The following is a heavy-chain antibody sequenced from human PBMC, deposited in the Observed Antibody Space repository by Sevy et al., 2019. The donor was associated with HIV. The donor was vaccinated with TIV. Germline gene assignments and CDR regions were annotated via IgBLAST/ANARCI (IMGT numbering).Heavy chain of an antibody. Sequence: GGSLRLSCAASGFTFSTYAMTRVRQAPGKGLEWVSVISGSGGSTYYADSVKGRFTISRDNSKNTLYLQMNSLRAEDTAVYYCAKDRVSGTYYTGDFDYWGQGTLVTISS. CDR3: AKDRVSGTYYTGDFDY. J-gene: IGHJ4*02. CDR2: ISGSGGST. V-gene: IGHV3-23*01. D-gene: IGHD3-10*01. CDR1: GFTFSTYA.